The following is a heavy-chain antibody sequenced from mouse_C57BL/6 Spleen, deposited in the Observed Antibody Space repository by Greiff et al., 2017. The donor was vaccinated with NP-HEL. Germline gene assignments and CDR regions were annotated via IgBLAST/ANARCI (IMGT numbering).Heavy chain of an antibody. D-gene: IGHD4-1*01. J-gene: IGHJ2*01. CDR3: ARHRTGTDFDY. CDR1: GFTFSSYG. CDR2: ISSGGSYT. V-gene: IGHV5-6*01. Sequence: EVKVVESGGDLVKPGGSLKLSCAASGFTFSSYGMSWVRQTPDKRLEWVATISSGGSYTYYPDSVKGRFTISRDNAKNTLYLQMSSLKSEDTAMYYCARHRTGTDFDYWGQGTTLTVSS.